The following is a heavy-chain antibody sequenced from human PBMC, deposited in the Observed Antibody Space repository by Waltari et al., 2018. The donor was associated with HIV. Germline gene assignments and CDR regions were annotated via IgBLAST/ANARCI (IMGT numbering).Heavy chain of an antibody. CDR3: ARSYYDFWSGPSGSYGMDV. CDR2: IYYSGST. D-gene: IGHD3-3*01. CDR1: GGSISSGGYY. J-gene: IGHJ6*02. Sequence: QVQLQESGPGLVKPSQTLSLTCTVSGGSISSGGYYWSWIRQHPGKGLEWIGYIYYSGSTYYNPSLKSRVTISVDTSKNQFSLKLSSVTAADTAVYYCARSYYDFWSGPSGSYGMDVWGQGTTVTVSS. V-gene: IGHV4-31*03.